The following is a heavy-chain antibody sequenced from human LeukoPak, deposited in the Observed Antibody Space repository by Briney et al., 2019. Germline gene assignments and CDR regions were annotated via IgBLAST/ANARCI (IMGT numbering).Heavy chain of an antibody. V-gene: IGHV3-11*05. J-gene: IGHJ2*01. CDR1: GFTFSDYY. CDR2: VSTDSTYT. Sequence: GRSLRLSCTASGFTFSDYYMTWIRQAPGKGLEWLSYVSTDSTYTNYADSVKGRFTISRDNAKSSLYLQLNSLTAEDTAVYYCTREDNWYFDLWGRGTLVTASS. CDR3: TREDNWYFDL.